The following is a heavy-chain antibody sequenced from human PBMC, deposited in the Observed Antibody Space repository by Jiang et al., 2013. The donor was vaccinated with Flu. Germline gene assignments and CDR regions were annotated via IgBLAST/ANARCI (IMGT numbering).Heavy chain of an antibody. CDR3: AKATQLSRDGYNFDAFDI. J-gene: IGHJ3*02. V-gene: IGHV3-9*01. CDR1: GFTFDDYA. CDR2: ISWNSGSI. D-gene: IGHD5-24*01. Sequence: VQLLESGGGLAQPGRSLRLSCAASGFTFDDYAMHWVRQAPGKGLEWVSGISWNSGSIGYADSVKGRFTISRDNAKNSLYLQMSSLRAEDTALYYCAKATQLSRDGYNFDAFDIWGQGTMVTVSS.